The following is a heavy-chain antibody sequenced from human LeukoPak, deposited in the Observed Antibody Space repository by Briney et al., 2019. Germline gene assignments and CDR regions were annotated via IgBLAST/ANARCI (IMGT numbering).Heavy chain of an antibody. V-gene: IGHV3-23*01. CDR1: GFTFSSYA. CDR2: ISGSGGST. D-gene: IGHD6-13*01. Sequence: PGGSLRLSCAASGFTFSSYAMSWVRQAPGKGLEWVSAISGSGGSTYYADSVKGRFTISRDNSKNTLYPQMNSLRAEDTAVYYCARDSSSWYDAPAEYFQHWGQGTLVTVSS. CDR3: ARDSSSWYDAPAEYFQH. J-gene: IGHJ1*01.